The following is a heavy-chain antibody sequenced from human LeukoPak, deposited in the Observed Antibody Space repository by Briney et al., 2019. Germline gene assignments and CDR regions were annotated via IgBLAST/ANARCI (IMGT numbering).Heavy chain of an antibody. V-gene: IGHV3-30-3*01. CDR1: GFTFRNYV. CDR2: TSSGLNVK. CDR3: AREGYYGSGSPPSLYFDY. D-gene: IGHD3-10*01. J-gene: IGHJ4*02. Sequence: GGSLRLSCAASGFTFRNYVIHWVRQAPGKGLEWVAVTSSGLNVKLYADSVKGRFTISRDNSRSTLYLQMNSLRPEDMAIYYCAREGYYGSGSPPSLYFDYWGQGTLVTVSS.